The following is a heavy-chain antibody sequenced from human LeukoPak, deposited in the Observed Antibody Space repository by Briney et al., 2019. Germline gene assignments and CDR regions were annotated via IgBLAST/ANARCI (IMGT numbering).Heavy chain of an antibody. CDR2: IYYSGST. CDR3: ARGRNHAYSFDY. V-gene: IGHV4-59*12. CDR1: GGSISSYY. Sequence: SETLSLTCTVSGGSISSYYWSWIRQPPGKGLEWIGYIYYSGSTYYNPSLKSRVTISVDTSKNQFSLKLSSVTAADTAVYYCARGRNHAYSFDYWGQGTLVTVSS. D-gene: IGHD1-14*01. J-gene: IGHJ4*02.